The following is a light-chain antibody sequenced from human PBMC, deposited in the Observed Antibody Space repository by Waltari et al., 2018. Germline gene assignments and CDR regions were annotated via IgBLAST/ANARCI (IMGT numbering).Light chain of an antibody. J-gene: IGLJ2*01. V-gene: IGLV2-11*01. Sequence: QSALTQPRSVSGSPGQSVTISCTGTSSDVGAYNYVSCYQHHAGKAPKVIIFDVNKRPSGVPDRCSGSKSGNTASLTISGLQAEDEGDYYCCSYTVTYLRLFGGGTRLTVL. CDR2: DVN. CDR3: CSYTVTYLRL. CDR1: SSDVGAYNY.